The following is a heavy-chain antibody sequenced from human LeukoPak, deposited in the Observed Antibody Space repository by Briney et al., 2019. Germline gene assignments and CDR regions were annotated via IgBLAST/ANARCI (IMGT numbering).Heavy chain of an antibody. CDR2: IWYDGSNK. V-gene: IGHV3-33*01. CDR1: GFTFSSYG. J-gene: IGHJ6*04. D-gene: IGHD5-18*01. CDR3: ARDALWEGLYHGMDV. Sequence: PGGSLRLSCAASGFTFSSYGMHWVRQAPGKGLEWVAVIWYDGSNKYYADSVKGRFTISRDNSKNTLYLQMNSLRAEDTAVYYCARDALWEGLYHGMDVWGKGTTVTVSS.